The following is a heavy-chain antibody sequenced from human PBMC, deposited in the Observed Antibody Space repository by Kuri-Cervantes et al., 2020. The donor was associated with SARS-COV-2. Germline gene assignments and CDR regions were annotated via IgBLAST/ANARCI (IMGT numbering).Heavy chain of an antibody. D-gene: IGHD6-13*01. CDR2: IRYDGSNK. V-gene: IGHV3-30*02. CDR1: GFTFSSYG. Sequence: GGSLRLSCAASGFTFSSYGMHWVRQAPGKGLEWVAFIRYDGSNKYYADSVKGRFTISRDNSKNTLYLQMSSLRAEDTAVYYCAKDRKQIAAAGLDYWGQGTLVTVSS. J-gene: IGHJ4*02. CDR3: AKDRKQIAAAGLDY.